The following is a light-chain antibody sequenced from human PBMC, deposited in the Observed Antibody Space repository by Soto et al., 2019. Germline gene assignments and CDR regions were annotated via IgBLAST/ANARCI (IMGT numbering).Light chain of an antibody. CDR2: GNS. CDR1: SSNIGAGYD. Sequence: QPVLTHPPSVSGAPGQRVTISCTGSSSNIGAGYDVHWYQQLPGTAPKLLIYGNSNRPSGVPDRFSGSKSGTSASLAITGLQAEDEADYYCQSYDSSLSGSYVFGTGTKLTVL. CDR3: QSYDSSLSGSYV. J-gene: IGLJ1*01. V-gene: IGLV1-40*01.